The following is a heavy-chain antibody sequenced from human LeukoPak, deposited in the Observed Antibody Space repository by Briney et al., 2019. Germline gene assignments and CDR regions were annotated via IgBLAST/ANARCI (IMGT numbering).Heavy chain of an antibody. J-gene: IGHJ4*02. D-gene: IGHD6-6*01. CDR2: MSYDGTSE. CDR1: GFTFSTYA. V-gene: IGHV3-30-3*01. Sequence: PGGSLRLSCAASGFTFSTYAMHWVRQAPGKGLDWVAVMSYDGTSEYYADSVKGRFTISRDNAKNSLYLQMNSLRAEDTAVYYCARDRGSSGYWGQGTLVTVSS. CDR3: ARDRGSSGY.